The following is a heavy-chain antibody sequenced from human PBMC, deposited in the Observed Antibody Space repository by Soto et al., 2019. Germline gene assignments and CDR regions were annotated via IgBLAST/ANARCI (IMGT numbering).Heavy chain of an antibody. CDR1: GFTSSSYS. Sequence: GGYLRLSCAASGFTSSSYSMNWGRQAPGKGMEWVSGISWNSGSIGYAASVKGRFTISRDSAKNSLYLPMNSLRAEDTAFYYCAKEGISYAFDIWGLGTMVTIS. D-gene: IGHD2-15*01. CDR3: AKEGISYAFDI. V-gene: IGHV3-9*02. CDR2: ISWNSGSI. J-gene: IGHJ3*02.